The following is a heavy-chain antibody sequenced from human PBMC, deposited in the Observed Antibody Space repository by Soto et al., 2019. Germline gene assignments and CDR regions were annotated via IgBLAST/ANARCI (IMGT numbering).Heavy chain of an antibody. CDR3: ARAPPIDGYNDY. Sequence: EAQLVETGGGLIQPGGSLRLSCAASGFTVSSNYLSWVRQAPGKGLEWVSVIYSGGSTYYADSVKGRFTISRDNSKNTLYLQMNSLRAEDTAVYYCARAPPIDGYNDYWGAGTLVTVAS. J-gene: IGHJ4*02. CDR2: IYSGGST. D-gene: IGHD5-12*01. V-gene: IGHV3-53*02. CDR1: GFTVSSNY.